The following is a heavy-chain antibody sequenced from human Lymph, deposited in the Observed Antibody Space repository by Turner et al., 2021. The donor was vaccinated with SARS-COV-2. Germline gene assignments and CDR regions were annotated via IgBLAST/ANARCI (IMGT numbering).Heavy chain of an antibody. D-gene: IGHD3-3*01. J-gene: IGHJ4*02. V-gene: IGHV3-64*01. Sequence: EVQLLESGGGLVQPGDSLRLSFAASGFTFGNSAMHVVREAPGEGQEYVSANSGDGVSTYYANSVKGRFTISRDNYKKTLYLQMGSLRAEDMAVYYCARDWRAGNYWGQGTLVTVSS. CDR1: GFTFGNSA. CDR2: NSGDGVST. CDR3: ARDWRAGNY.